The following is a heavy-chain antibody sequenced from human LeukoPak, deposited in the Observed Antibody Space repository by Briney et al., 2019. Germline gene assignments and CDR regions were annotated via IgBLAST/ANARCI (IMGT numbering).Heavy chain of an antibody. V-gene: IGHV3-21*01. J-gene: IGHJ6*03. Sequence: GGSLRLSCAASGFTFSGYSMNWVRQAPGKGLEWVSSISSSSSYIYYADSVKGRFTISRDNAKNSLYLQMNSLRAEDTAVYYCARGVEIFGVVIIAYYYYYMDVWGKGTTVTVSS. CDR3: ARGVEIFGVVIIAYYYYYMDV. D-gene: IGHD3-3*01. CDR1: GFTFSGYS. CDR2: ISSSSSYI.